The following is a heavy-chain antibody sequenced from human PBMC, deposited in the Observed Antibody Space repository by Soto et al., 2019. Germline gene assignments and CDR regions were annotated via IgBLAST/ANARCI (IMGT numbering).Heavy chain of an antibody. CDR3: AKVLYASESFDSEEAPYGMDV. V-gene: IGHV3-33*06. Sequence: PGGSLRLSCAASGFPFSRYDMHWVRQAPGKGLGWVAVLWFDGSNEYYADSVQGRFTISRDNSKNTLYLQMDSLRAEDTAVYYCAKVLYASESFDSEEAPYGMDVWGQGTTVTVSS. D-gene: IGHD3-10*01. J-gene: IGHJ6*02. CDR1: GFPFSRYD. CDR2: LWFDGSNE.